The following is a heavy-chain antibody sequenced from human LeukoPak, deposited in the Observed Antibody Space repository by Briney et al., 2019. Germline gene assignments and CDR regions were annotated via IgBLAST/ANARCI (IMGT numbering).Heavy chain of an antibody. J-gene: IGHJ4*02. CDR1: GFTFSSHN. D-gene: IGHD6-19*01. CDR2: ISSSSNYK. V-gene: IGHV3-21*01. Sequence: AGSLRLSCAASGFTFSSHNMNWVRQAPGKGLEWVSSISSSSNYKHYADSVKGRFTISRDNAKNSVYLQMNSLRAEDTAIYYCARDREQWLVRPGYYFDYWGQGTLVTVSS. CDR3: ARDREQWLVRPGYYFDY.